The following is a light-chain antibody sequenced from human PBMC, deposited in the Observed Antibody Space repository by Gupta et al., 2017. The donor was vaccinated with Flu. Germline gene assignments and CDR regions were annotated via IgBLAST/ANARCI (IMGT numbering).Light chain of an antibody. Sequence: QSALTQPASASGSPGQSITISCTGTSSDVGSYNLVSWYQQHPGKAPKLMIYEGSKRPSGVSNRFSGSKSGNTASLTISGLQAEDEADYYCCSYAGSSTNWVFGGGTKLTVL. V-gene: IGLV2-23*01. CDR1: SSDVGSYNL. CDR2: EGS. J-gene: IGLJ3*02. CDR3: CSYAGSSTNWV.